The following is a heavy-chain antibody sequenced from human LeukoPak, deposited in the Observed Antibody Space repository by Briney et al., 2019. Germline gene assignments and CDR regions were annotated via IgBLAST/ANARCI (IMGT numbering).Heavy chain of an antibody. CDR1: GFTFSSCA. D-gene: IGHD3-10*01. CDR2: ISGSGGST. J-gene: IGHJ4*02. V-gene: IGHV3-23*01. Sequence: GGSLRLSCAASGFTFSSCAMTWVRQAPGKGLEWVSTISGSGGSTYYADSVRGRFTISRDNSKNTLYLQMNSLRAEDTAVYYCAREDSYYYGSGSYPFDYWGQGTLVTVSS. CDR3: AREDSYYYGSGSYPFDY.